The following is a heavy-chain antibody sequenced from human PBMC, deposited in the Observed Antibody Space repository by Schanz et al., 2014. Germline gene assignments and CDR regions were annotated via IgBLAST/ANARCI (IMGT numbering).Heavy chain of an antibody. CDR2: INQAASVQ. J-gene: IGHJ4*02. Sequence: VRLVESGGGVVQPGGSLRLSCAASGFTFSAYWMAWVRQAPGKGLEWVAAINQAASVQYYVDSVKGRFTISRDDAKNSHYLQMNSLRVEDTAVFYCVKIGYTHWSLDDWGQGILVTVSS. CDR1: GFTFSAYW. CDR3: VKIGYTHWSLDD. D-gene: IGHD6-13*01. V-gene: IGHV3-7*01.